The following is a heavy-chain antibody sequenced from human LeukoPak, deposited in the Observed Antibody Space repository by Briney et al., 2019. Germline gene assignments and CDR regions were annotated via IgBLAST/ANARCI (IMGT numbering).Heavy chain of an antibody. CDR3: ARSGSYWYFDL. Sequence: SETLSLTCTVSGGSISSYYWSWIRQPPGKGLEWIGYIYYSGSTNYNPSLKSRVTISVDTSKNQFSLKLSSVTAADTAVYYCARSGSYWYFDLWGRGTLVTVSS. V-gene: IGHV4-59*08. CDR1: GGSISSYY. CDR2: IYYSGST. J-gene: IGHJ2*01. D-gene: IGHD5-12*01.